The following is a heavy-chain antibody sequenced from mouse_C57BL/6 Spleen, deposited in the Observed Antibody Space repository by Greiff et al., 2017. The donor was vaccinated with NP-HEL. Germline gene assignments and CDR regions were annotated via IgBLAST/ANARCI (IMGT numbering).Heavy chain of an antibody. V-gene: IGHV14-4*01. D-gene: IGHD3-1*01. Sequence: EVQLQQSGAELVRPGASVKLSCTASGFNIKDDYMHWVKQRPEQGLEWIGWIDPENGDTEYASKFQGKATITADTSSNTAYLQLSSLTSEDTAVYYCTIPGRGSAWFAYWVQGTLVTVSA. CDR1: GFNIKDDY. CDR3: TIPGRGSAWFAY. CDR2: IDPENGDT. J-gene: IGHJ3*01.